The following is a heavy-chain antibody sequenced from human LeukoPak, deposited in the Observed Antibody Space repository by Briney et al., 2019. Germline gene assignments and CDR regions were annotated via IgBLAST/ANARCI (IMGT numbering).Heavy chain of an antibody. CDR2: INPNSGGT. D-gene: IGHD6-6*01. J-gene: IGHJ6*03. Sequence: GASVKVSCKASGYTFTGYYMHWVRQAPGQGLEWMGWINPNSGGTNYAQKFQGRVTMTRDTSISTAYMELSRLRSDDTAVYYCARVSSSSRQSSHYYYYYMDVWGKGTTVTVSS. V-gene: IGHV1-2*02. CDR3: ARVSSSSRQSSHYYYYYMDV. CDR1: GYTFTGYY.